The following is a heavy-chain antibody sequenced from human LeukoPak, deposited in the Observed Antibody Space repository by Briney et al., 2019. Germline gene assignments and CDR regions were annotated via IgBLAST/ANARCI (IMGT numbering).Heavy chain of an antibody. V-gene: IGHV4-59*01. Sequence: SETLSLTCTVSGGSISSYYWSWIRQPPGKGLEWIGYIYYSGSTNYNPSLKSRVTISVDTSKNQFSLKLSSVTAADTAVYNCARDRRVVVPAAMPDYYYYYMDVWGKGTTVTVSS. CDR2: IYYSGST. CDR1: GGSISSYY. J-gene: IGHJ6*03. D-gene: IGHD2-2*01. CDR3: ARDRRVVVPAAMPDYYYYYMDV.